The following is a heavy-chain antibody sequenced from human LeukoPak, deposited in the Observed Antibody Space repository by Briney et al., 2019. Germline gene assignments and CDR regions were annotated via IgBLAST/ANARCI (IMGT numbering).Heavy chain of an antibody. V-gene: IGHV4-4*07. CDR2: IYTSGST. CDR3: ARSLGYCTNGVCPRYFDY. CDR1: GGSISSYY. D-gene: IGHD2-8*01. J-gene: IGHJ4*02. Sequence: SETLSLTCTVSGGSISSYYWSWIRQPAGKGLEWIGRIYTSGSTNYNPSLKSRVTMSVDTSKNQFSLKLSSVTAADTAVCYCARSLGYCTNGVCPRYFDYWGQGTLVTVSS.